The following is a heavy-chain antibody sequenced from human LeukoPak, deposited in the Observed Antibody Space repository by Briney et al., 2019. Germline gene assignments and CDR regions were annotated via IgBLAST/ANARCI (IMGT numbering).Heavy chain of an antibody. CDR1: GFTFSSYW. Sequence: GGSLRLSCAASGFTFSSYWMNWVRQAPGKGLEWVANIKQDGSEKYYVDSVKGRFTISRDNAKNSLYLQMNSLRAEDTAVYYCVRGQDMDGSWHDAFDIWGQGTMVTVSS. CDR3: VRGQDMDGSWHDAFDI. CDR2: IKQDGSEK. V-gene: IGHV3-7*01. D-gene: IGHD2-15*01. J-gene: IGHJ3*02.